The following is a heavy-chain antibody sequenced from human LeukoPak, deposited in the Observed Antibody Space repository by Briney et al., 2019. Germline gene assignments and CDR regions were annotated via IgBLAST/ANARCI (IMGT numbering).Heavy chain of an antibody. CDR1: GFTFSSYW. V-gene: IGHV3-7*01. CDR3: ARDRSSGPGGAFDI. Sequence: GGSLRLSCAASGFTFSSYWMSWVRQAPGKGLEWVANIKQDGSEKYYVDSVKGRFTISRDNAKNSLYLQMNSLRAEDTAVYYCARDRSSGPGGAFDIWGQGTMVTVSS. D-gene: IGHD6-19*01. J-gene: IGHJ3*02. CDR2: IKQDGSEK.